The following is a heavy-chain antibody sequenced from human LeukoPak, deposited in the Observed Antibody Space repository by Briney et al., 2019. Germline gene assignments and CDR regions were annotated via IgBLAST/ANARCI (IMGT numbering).Heavy chain of an antibody. CDR3: ARGGGHSGYDRGGDY. J-gene: IGHJ4*02. D-gene: IGHD5-12*01. CDR2: INHSGST. V-gene: IGHV4-34*01. CDR1: GGSFSGDY. Sequence: PSETLSLTCAVYGGSFSGDYWSWIRQPPGKGLEWIGEINHSGSTNYNPSHKSRVTISVDTSKNQFSLKLSSVTAADTAVYYCARGGGHSGYDRGGDYWGQGTLVTVSS.